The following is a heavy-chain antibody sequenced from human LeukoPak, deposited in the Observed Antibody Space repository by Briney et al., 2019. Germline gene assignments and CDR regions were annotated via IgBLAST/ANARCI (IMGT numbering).Heavy chain of an antibody. CDR1: GFTFSSYA. J-gene: IGHJ4*02. CDR3: AKEVDIVVVVAANNY. CDR2: ISGSGGST. Sequence: PGGSLRLSCAASGFTFSSYAMSWVRQAPGKGLEWVSAISGSGGSTYYADSVKGRFTISRDNSKNTLYLQTNSLRAEDTAVYYCAKEVDIVVVVAANNYWGQGTLVTVSS. D-gene: IGHD2-15*01. V-gene: IGHV3-23*01.